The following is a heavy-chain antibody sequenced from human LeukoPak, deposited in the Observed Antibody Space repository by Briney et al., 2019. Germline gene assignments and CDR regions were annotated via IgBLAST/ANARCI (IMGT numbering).Heavy chain of an antibody. CDR2: IYYSGST. J-gene: IGHJ4*02. D-gene: IGHD3-10*01. V-gene: IGHV4-59*01. CDR3: ARGPPPFYGSGSYYPDY. CDR1: GGSISSYY. Sequence: SETLSLTCTVSGGSISSYYWSWIRQPPGKGLEWIGYIYYSGSTNYNPSLKSRVTISVDTSKNQFSLKLSSVTAADTAVYYCARGPPPFYGSGSYYPDYWGQGTLVTVSS.